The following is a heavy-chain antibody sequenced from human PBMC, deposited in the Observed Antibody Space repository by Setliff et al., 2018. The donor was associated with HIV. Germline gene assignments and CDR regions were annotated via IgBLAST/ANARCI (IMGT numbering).Heavy chain of an antibody. V-gene: IGHV4-59*11. Sequence: TLSLTCTVSGGSISSHYWSWIRQPPGKGLEWIGYIYTSGSTNYNPSLKSRVTISVDTSKNQFSLKLSSVTAADTAVYYCARAAYGSSWYVGTKDYYYYYMDVWGKGPRSPSP. D-gene: IGHD6-13*01. CDR1: GGSISSHY. CDR2: IYTSGST. CDR3: ARAAYGSSWYVGTKDYYYYYMDV. J-gene: IGHJ6*03.